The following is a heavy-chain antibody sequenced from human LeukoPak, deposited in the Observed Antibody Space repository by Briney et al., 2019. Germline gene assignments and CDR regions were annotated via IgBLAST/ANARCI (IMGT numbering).Heavy chain of an antibody. CDR3: ARGEQRWLQFGFDY. CDR1: GDSISSYF. CDR2: IYYSGST. D-gene: IGHD5-24*01. Sequence: SETLSLTCTVSGDSISSYFWSWVRQPPGKGLEWIGYIYYSGSTNYNPSLKSRVTISVDTSKNQFSLKLSSVTAADTAVYYCARGEQRWLQFGFDYWGQGTLVTVSS. V-gene: IGHV4-59*01. J-gene: IGHJ4*02.